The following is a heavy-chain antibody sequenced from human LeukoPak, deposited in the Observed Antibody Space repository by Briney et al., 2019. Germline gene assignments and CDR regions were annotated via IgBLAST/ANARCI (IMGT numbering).Heavy chain of an antibody. CDR1: GFTFSSYA. J-gene: IGHJ4*02. CDR3: ARPYSSGSEYYFDY. V-gene: IGHV3-30-3*01. CDR2: ISYDGSNK. Sequence: GGSLGLSCAASGFTFSSYAMHWVRQAPGKGLEWVAVISYDGSNKYYADSVKGRFTISRDNSKNTLYLQMNSLRAEDTAVYYCARPYSSGSEYYFDYWGQGTLVTVSS. D-gene: IGHD6-19*01.